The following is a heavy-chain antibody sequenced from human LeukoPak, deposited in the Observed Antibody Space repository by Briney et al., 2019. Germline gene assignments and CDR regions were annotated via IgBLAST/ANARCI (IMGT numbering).Heavy chain of an antibody. V-gene: IGHV1-8*01. D-gene: IGHD3-3*01. CDR1: GYTFTSYD. J-gene: IGHJ6*03. CDR3: ATKTDITIFYYMDV. Sequence: GASVKVSCKASGYTFTSYDINWVRQATGQGLEWMGWMNPNSGNTGYAQKFQGRVTMTRNTSMSTAYMEPSSLRSEDTAVYYCATKTDITIFYYMDVWGKGTTVTVSS. CDR2: MNPNSGNT.